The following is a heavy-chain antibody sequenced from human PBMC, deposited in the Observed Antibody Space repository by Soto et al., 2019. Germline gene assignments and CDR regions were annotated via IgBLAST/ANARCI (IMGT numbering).Heavy chain of an antibody. CDR1: GGSIRSYH. Sequence: SETLSLTFTFSGGSIRSYHWRWIRNPPWKGLEWSGDICYSGSTNYHPSLKSRVTISVDTSKNQFSLKLSSVTAADTAVYYCATIAGINGTTGDAFDIWGQGTMVS. J-gene: IGHJ3*02. CDR2: ICYSGST. D-gene: IGHD1-20*01. CDR3: ATIAGINGTTGDAFDI. V-gene: IGHV4-59*01.